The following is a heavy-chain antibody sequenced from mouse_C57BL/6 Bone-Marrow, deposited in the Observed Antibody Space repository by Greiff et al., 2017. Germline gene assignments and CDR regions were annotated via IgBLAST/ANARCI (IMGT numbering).Heavy chain of an antibody. J-gene: IGHJ4*01. V-gene: IGHV10-1*01. CDR2: IRSKSNNYAT. CDR1: GFSFNTYA. Sequence: EVQLVESGGGLVQPKGSLKLSCAASGFSFNTYAMNWVRQAPGQGLEWVARIRSKSNNYATYYADSVKDRFTISRDDSDSMLYLQMNNLKTEDTAMYYCVRPRIYAMDDWGQGTSVTVSS. CDR3: VRPRIYAMDD.